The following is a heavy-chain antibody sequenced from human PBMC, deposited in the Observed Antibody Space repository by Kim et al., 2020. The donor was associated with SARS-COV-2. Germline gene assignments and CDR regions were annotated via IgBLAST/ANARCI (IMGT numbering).Heavy chain of an antibody. J-gene: IGHJ4*02. D-gene: IGHD4-17*01. CDR1: GGSISSSSYY. Sequence: SETLSLTCTVSGGSISSSSYYWGWIRQPPGKGLEWIGSIYYSGSTYYNPSLKSRVTISVDTSKNQFSLKLSSVTAADTAVYYCARQGIVFETTVVTLGPFDYWGQGTLVTVSS. CDR2: IYYSGST. CDR3: ARQGIVFETTVVTLGPFDY. V-gene: IGHV4-39*01.